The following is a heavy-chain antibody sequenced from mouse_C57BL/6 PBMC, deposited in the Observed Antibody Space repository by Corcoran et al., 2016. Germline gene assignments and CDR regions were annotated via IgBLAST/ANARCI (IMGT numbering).Heavy chain of an antibody. CDR1: GYTFTDYY. D-gene: IGHD1-1*01. CDR3: ARSPTVVGGYFDY. V-gene: IGHV1-26*01. Sequence: EVQLQQSGPELVKPGASVKISCKASGYTFTDYYMNWVKQSHGKSLEWIGDINPNNGGTSYNQKFKGKATLTVDKSSSTAYMELRSLTSEDSAVYYCARSPTVVGGYFDYWGQGTTLTVSS. J-gene: IGHJ2*01. CDR2: INPNNGGT.